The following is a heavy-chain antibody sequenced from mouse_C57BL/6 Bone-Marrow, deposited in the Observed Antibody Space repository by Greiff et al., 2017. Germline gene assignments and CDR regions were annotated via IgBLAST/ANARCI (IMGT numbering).Heavy chain of an antibody. V-gene: IGHV1-81*01. D-gene: IGHD1-1*01. J-gene: IGHJ1*03. CDR2: IYPRSGNT. CDR1: GYTFTSYG. Sequence: LVESGAELARPGASVKLSCKASGYTFTSYGISWVKQRTGQGLEWIGEIYPRSGNTYYNEKFKGKATLTADKSSSTAYMELRSLTSEDSAVYFCANYYGSRWYFDVWGTGTTVTVSS. CDR3: ANYYGSRWYFDV.